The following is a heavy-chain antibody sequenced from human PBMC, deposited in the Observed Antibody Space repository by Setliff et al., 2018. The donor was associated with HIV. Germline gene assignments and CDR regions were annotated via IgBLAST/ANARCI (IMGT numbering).Heavy chain of an antibody. Sequence: SETLSLTCTVSGGSISSYYWSWIRQPPGKGLEWIGYIYYSGNTYYNPSLKSRLTISVDTSKNQFSLNLSSVTAADTAVYYCAREKGRYFDWSHTRDAFDIWGQGTMVTVSS. CDR1: GGSISSYY. D-gene: IGHD3-9*01. CDR2: IYYSGNT. CDR3: AREKGRYFDWSHTRDAFDI. V-gene: IGHV4-59*12. J-gene: IGHJ3*02.